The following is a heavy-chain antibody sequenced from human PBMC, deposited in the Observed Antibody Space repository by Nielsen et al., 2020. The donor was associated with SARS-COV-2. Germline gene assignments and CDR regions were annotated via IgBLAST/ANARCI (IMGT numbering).Heavy chain of an antibody. J-gene: IGHJ6*02. Sequence: WIRQPPGKGLEWVAVISYGGSNKYYAESVKGRFTISRDNSKNTLYLQMNSLRAEDTAVYYCARLLRPMVRGVGYYYYGMDVWGQGTTVTVSS. V-gene: IGHV3-30*03. CDR2: ISYGGSNK. CDR3: ARLLRPMVRGVGYYYYGMDV. D-gene: IGHD3-10*01.